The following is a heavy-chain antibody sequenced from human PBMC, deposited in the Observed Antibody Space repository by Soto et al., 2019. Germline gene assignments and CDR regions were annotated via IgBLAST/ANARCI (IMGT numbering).Heavy chain of an antibody. CDR2: ISYDGSNK. CDR1: GFTFSSYG. CDR3: AKLRVPQYYFDY. J-gene: IGHJ4*02. Sequence: PGGSLRLSCAASGFTFSSYGMHWVRQATGKGLEWVGVISYDGSNKYYADSLKGRFTISRDNSKNTLYLQMNSLRAEDTAVYYCAKLRVPQYYFDYWGQGTLVTVSS. D-gene: IGHD3-3*01. V-gene: IGHV3-30*18.